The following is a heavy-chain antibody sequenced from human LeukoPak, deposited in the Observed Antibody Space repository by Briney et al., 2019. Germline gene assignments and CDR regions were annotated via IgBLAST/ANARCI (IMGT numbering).Heavy chain of an antibody. V-gene: IGHV4-59*01. D-gene: IGHD6-13*01. CDR2: IYNTVTT. Sequence: SETLSLTCTVSGDSISRDYWSWIRQSPEKGLEWIGYIYNTVTTDYNPSLKSRVTISVDTSKNQFSLKLSSVTAADTAVYYCARDVGGSSWDYYLDYWGQGTQVTVSS. CDR3: ARDVGGSSWDYYLDY. J-gene: IGHJ4*02. CDR1: GDSISRDY.